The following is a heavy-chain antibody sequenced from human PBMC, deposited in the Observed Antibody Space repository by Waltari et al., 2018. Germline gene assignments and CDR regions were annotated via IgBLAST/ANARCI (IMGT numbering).Heavy chain of an antibody. CDR2: FDPEDGEI. CDR1: GYTLTELS. J-gene: IGHJ5*02. CDR3: ATTTAVVLPAAIPSWFDP. Sequence: QVQLVQSGAEVKKPGASVKVSCKVSGYTLTELSMYWVRQAPGKGLEWMGGFDPEDGEIIYAQKFQGRVTMTEDTSTDTAYMELSSLRSEDTAMYYCATTTAVVLPAAIPSWFDPWGQGTLVTVSS. D-gene: IGHD2-2*02. V-gene: IGHV1-24*01.